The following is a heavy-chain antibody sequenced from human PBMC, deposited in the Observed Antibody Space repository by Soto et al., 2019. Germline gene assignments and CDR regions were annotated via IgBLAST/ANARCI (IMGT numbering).Heavy chain of an antibody. CDR1: GFTFTSSA. CDR3: AASAGSIAARPRFDY. CDR2: IVVGSGNT. J-gene: IGHJ4*02. V-gene: IGHV1-58*01. D-gene: IGHD6-6*01. Sequence: SVKVSCKASGFTFTSSAVQWVRQARGQRLEWIGWIVVGSGNTNYAQKFQERVTITRDTSTSTAYMELSSLRSEDTAVYYCAASAGSIAARPRFDYWGQGTLVTVSS.